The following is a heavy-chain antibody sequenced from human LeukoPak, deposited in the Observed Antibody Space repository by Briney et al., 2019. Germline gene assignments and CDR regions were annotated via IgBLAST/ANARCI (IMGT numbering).Heavy chain of an antibody. D-gene: IGHD5-18*01. CDR1: GYTLTSYG. J-gene: IGHJ4*02. CDR2: ISAYNGNT. CDR3: ARDSYNYGYLYYFDY. Sequence: ASVKVSCKASGYTLTSYGISWVRQAPGQGLEWMGWISAYNGNTNYAQKLQGRVTMTTDTSTSTAYMELRSLRSDDTAVYYCARDSYNYGYLYYFDYWGQGTLVTVSS. V-gene: IGHV1-18*01.